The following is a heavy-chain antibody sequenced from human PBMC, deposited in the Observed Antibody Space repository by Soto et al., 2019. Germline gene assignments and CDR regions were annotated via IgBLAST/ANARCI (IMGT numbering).Heavy chain of an antibody. CDR2: ISSSGSTI. CDR1: GFTFSDYD. V-gene: IGHV3-11*01. J-gene: IGHJ6*03. Sequence: GGSLRLSCAASGFTFSDYDMSWIRQAPGKGLEWVSYISSSGSTIYYADSVKGRFTISRDNAKNSLYLQMNSLRAEDTAVYYCARPFMVRGVIDYYYYYMDVWGKGTTVTVSS. D-gene: IGHD3-10*01. CDR3: ARPFMVRGVIDYYYYYMDV.